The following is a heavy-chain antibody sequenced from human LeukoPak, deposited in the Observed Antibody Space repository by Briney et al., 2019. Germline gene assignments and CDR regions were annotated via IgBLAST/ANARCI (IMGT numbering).Heavy chain of an antibody. CDR3: AAGQLLWNYFDY. J-gene: IGHJ4*02. CDR1: GFTVSSKY. V-gene: IGHV3-66*02. D-gene: IGHD2-2*01. Sequence: GGSLRLSCAASGFTVSSKYMIWVRRAPGKGLEWVSVLYSGGSTYYADSVKGRLTISRDNSKNTLYLQMNSLRPEDTAVYYCAAGQLLWNYFDYWGQGTLVTVSS. CDR2: LYSGGST.